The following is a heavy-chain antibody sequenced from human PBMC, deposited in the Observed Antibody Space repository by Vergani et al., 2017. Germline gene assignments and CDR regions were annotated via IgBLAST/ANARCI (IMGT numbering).Heavy chain of an antibody. CDR3: ASSYGDYKYYFDY. CDR2: ISSSSSTI. V-gene: IGHV3-48*01. D-gene: IGHD4-17*01. CDR1: GFTFSSYS. Sequence: EVQLVESGGGLVQPGGSLRLSCAASGFTFSSYSMNWVRQAPGKGLEWVSYISSSSSTIYYADSVKGRFTISRDNSKNTLYLQMNSLRAEDTAVYYCASSYGDYKYYFDYWGQGTLVTVSS. J-gene: IGHJ4*02.